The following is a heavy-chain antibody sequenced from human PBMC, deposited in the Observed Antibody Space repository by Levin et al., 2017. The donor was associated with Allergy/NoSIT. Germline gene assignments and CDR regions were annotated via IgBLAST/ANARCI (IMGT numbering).Heavy chain of an antibody. CDR2: IYPGDSDT. V-gene: IGHV5-51*01. D-gene: IGHD3-22*01. CDR1: GYSFTSYW. CDR3: ARASSGQRTYAFDI. Sequence: PGGSLRLSCKGSGYSFTSYWIGWVRQMPGKGLEWMGIIYPGDSDTRYSPSFQGQVTISADKSISTAYLQWSSLKASDTAMYYCARASSGQRTYAFDIWGQGTMVTVSS. J-gene: IGHJ3*02.